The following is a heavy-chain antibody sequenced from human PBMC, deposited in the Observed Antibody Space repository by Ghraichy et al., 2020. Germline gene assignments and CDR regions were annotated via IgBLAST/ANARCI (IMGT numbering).Heavy chain of an antibody. D-gene: IGHD3-22*01. CDR3: ARRHYDSSNYYYAAFDI. CDR2: INPNSGGT. CDR1: GYTFTGYY. J-gene: IGHJ3*02. V-gene: IGHV1-2*02. Sequence: ASVKVSCKASGYTFTGYYMHWVRQAPGQGLEWMGWINPNSGGTNYAQKFQGRVTMTRDTSISTAYMELSRLRSDDTAVYSCARRHYDSSNYYYAAFDIWGQGTMVTVSS.